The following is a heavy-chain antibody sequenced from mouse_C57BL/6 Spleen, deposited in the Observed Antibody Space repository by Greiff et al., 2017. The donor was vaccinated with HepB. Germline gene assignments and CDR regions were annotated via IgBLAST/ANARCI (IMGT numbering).Heavy chain of an antibody. CDR2: ISDGGSYT. J-gene: IGHJ1*03. CDR1: GFTFSSYA. CDR3: ARGVYIDV. V-gene: IGHV5-4*01. Sequence: EVHLVESGGGLVKPGGSLKLSCAASGFTFSSYAMTWVRQTPEKRLEWVATISDGGSYTYYPDNVKGRFTISRDNAKNNLYLQMSHLKSEDTAMYYCARGVYIDVWGTGTTVTVSS.